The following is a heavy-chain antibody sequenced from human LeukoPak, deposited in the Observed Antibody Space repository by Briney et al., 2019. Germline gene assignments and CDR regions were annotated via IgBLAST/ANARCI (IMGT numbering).Heavy chain of an antibody. D-gene: IGHD3-3*01. CDR2: IYYSGST. V-gene: IGHV4-59*06. CDR3: WAHNTPFGVVQGIDY. J-gene: IGHJ4*02. CDR1: GGSISSYY. Sequence: TSETLSLTCTVSGGSISSYYWSWIRQPPGKGLEWIGYIYYSGSTYYNPSLKSRVTISVDTSKNQFSLKLSSVTAADTAVYYCWAHNTPFGVVQGIDYWGQGTLVTVSS.